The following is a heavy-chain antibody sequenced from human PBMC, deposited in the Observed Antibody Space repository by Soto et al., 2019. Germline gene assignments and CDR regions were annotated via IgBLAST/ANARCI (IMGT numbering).Heavy chain of an antibody. Sequence: QVQLVQSGAEVKKPGASVKVSCKASGYTFTSYGISWVRQAPGQGLEWMGWISAYNGNTNYAQKLQGRVTMTTDTSPRRAYMELRSLRSDDTAVYSCARDQVNSWQWLVVFDYGGQGTLVTVSS. CDR2: ISAYNGNT. CDR3: ARDQVNSWQWLVVFDY. CDR1: GYTFTSYG. V-gene: IGHV1-18*04. D-gene: IGHD6-19*01. J-gene: IGHJ4*02.